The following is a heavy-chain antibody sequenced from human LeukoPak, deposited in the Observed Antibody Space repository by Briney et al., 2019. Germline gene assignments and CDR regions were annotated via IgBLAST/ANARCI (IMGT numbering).Heavy chain of an antibody. V-gene: IGHV1-69*04. CDR3: ARDLDRASYYDSSGYPHPDY. CDR2: IIPILGIA. CDR1: GGTFSSYA. Sequence: ASVKVSCKASGGTFSSYAISWVRQAPGQGLEWMGRIIPILGIANYAQKFQGRVTITADKSTSTAYMELSSLRSEDTAVYYCARDLDRASYYDSSGYPHPDYWGQGTLVTVSS. D-gene: IGHD3-22*01. J-gene: IGHJ4*02.